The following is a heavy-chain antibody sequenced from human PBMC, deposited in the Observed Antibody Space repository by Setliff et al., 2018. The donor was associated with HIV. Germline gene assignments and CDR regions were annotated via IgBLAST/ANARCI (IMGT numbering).Heavy chain of an antibody. CDR1: GFTFSDYY. D-gene: IGHD3-10*01. Sequence: GGSLRFSCAASGFTFSDYYMSWIRQAPGKGLEWVSYISSSGSTIYYADSVKGRFTISRDNAKNSLYLQMNSLRAEDTAVYYCARSVRGVIITSHAFDIWGQGTMVTVSS. CDR3: ARSVRGVIITSHAFDI. CDR2: ISSSGSTI. J-gene: IGHJ3*02. V-gene: IGHV3-11*01.